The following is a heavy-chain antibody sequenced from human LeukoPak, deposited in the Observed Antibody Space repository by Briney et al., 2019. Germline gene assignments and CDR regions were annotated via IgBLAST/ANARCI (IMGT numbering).Heavy chain of an antibody. V-gene: IGHV3-23*01. CDR1: GFTFSSYA. Sequence: GGSLRLSCAASGFTFSSYAMSWVRQAPGKGLGWVSAISGSGGITYYADSVKGRFTISRDNSKNTLYLQMNSLRAEDTAVYYCAKGGLDYYDSSGYYYLGYYFDYWGQGTLVTVSS. D-gene: IGHD3-22*01. CDR2: ISGSGGIT. J-gene: IGHJ4*02. CDR3: AKGGLDYYDSSGYYYLGYYFDY.